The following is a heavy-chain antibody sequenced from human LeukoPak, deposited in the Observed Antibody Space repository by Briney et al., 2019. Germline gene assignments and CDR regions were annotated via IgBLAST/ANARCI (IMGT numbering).Heavy chain of an antibody. CDR1: VFTFTNYY. D-gene: IGHD3-10*01. CDR3: ARVDNYDSGTYYMDWLDP. J-gene: IGHJ5*02. Sequence: AAAKVSCEASVFTFTNYYITWVRQAPGQGLEWMGWISAYNGKTNYAQTLQDRVTMTTDTTTSTAYMEVRSLRSDDTAVYYCARVDNYDSGTYYMDWLDPWGQGTLVTVPS. V-gene: IGHV1-18*01. CDR2: ISAYNGKT.